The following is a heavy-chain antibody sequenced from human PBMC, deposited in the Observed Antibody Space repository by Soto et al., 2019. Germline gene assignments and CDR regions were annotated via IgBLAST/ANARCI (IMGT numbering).Heavy chain of an antibody. CDR3: AKDRIAAAEPYYYYYGMDV. CDR1: GFTFSSYA. Sequence: GGSLRLSCAASGFTFSSYAMSWVRQAPGKGLEWVSAISGSGGSTYYPASVKGRFTISRDNSKNTLYLQMNSLRAEDTAVYYCAKDRIAAAEPYYYYYGMDVWGQGTTVTVSS. CDR2: ISGSGGST. V-gene: IGHV3-23*01. D-gene: IGHD6-13*01. J-gene: IGHJ6*02.